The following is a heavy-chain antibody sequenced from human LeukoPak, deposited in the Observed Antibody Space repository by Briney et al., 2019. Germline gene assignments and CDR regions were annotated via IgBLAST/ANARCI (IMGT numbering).Heavy chain of an antibody. V-gene: IGHV1-69*01. CDR2: IIPIFGTA. J-gene: IGHJ4*02. Sequence: SVKVSCKASGGTFSSYAISWVRQAPGQGLEWMGGIIPIFGTANYAQKFQGRVTITADESTSTAYMELSSLRSEDTAVYYCARNTLGYCSSTSCPWRSYFDYWGQGTLVTVS. CDR3: ARNTLGYCSSTSCPWRSYFDY. CDR1: GGTFSSYA. D-gene: IGHD2-2*01.